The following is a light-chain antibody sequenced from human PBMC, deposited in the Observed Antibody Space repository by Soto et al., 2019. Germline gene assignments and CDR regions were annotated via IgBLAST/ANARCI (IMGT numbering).Light chain of an antibody. CDR3: SSYTSSSSLGV. CDR1: SSDVGGYNY. V-gene: IGLV2-14*03. CDR2: DVS. Sequence: QSVLTQPASVSGSPGQSITISCTGTSSDVGGYNYVSWYQHHPGKAPKLMIYDVSNRPSGVSNRFSGSKSGNTASLTISGLQAEDEADYYCSSYTSSSSLGVFGTGTKV. J-gene: IGLJ1*01.